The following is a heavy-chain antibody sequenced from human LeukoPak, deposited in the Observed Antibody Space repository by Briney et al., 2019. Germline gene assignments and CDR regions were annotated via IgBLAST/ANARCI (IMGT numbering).Heavy chain of an antibody. D-gene: IGHD2-15*01. CDR2: ISSSSSTI. Sequence: PGGSLRLSCAASGFTFSSYSMNWVRQAPGKGLEWVSYISSSSSTIYYADSVKGRFTISRDNAKNSLYLQMNSLRDEDTAVYYCARDPREYLGYCSGGNCVNSVYYYYYGMDVWGQGTTVTVSS. CDR3: ARDPREYLGYCSGGNCVNSVYYYYYGMDV. J-gene: IGHJ6*02. V-gene: IGHV3-48*02. CDR1: GFTFSSYS.